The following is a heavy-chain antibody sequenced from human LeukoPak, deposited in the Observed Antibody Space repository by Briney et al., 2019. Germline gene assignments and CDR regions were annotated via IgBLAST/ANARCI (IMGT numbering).Heavy chain of an antibody. J-gene: IGHJ4*02. Sequence: GASVKVSCKASGYTFTSYNINWVRQATGQGLEWMGWMNPNSGNTGYAQKFQGRVTMTRNTSISTAYMELSSLRSEDTAVYYCARGGPRSTADGYWGQGTLVTVSS. CDR1: GYTFTSYN. V-gene: IGHV1-8*01. CDR2: MNPNSGNT. CDR3: ARGGPRSTADGY. D-gene: IGHD6-25*01.